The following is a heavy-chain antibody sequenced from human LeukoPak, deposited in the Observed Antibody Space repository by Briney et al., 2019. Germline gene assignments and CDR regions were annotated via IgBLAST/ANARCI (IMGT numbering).Heavy chain of an antibody. V-gene: IGHV3-23*01. D-gene: IGHD6-19*01. Sequence: GGSLRLSCIASGFTFNNYAMSWVRQAPGKGLEWVSVISGGGGSTNYADSVKGRFTISRDNSKNTLYLQMNSLRAEDTALYYCAKVDYSGWPNYYYYYVDAWGKGTTVTVSS. CDR3: AKVDYSGWPNYYYYYVDA. CDR2: ISGGGGST. J-gene: IGHJ6*03. CDR1: GFTFNNYA.